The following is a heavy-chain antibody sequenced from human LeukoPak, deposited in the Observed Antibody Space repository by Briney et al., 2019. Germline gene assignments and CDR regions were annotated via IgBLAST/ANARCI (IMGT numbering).Heavy chain of an antibody. CDR1: GFTFSNAW. CDR2: IKSKTDGGTT. D-gene: IGHD3-22*01. Sequence: NPGGSLRLSCAASGFTFSNAWMSWVRQAPGKGLEWVGRIKSKTDGGTTDYAAPVKGRFTISRDDSKSTLYLQMNSLKTEDTAVYYCTTDYYDSSGYYEDFYYMDVWGKGTTVTVSS. V-gene: IGHV3-15*01. J-gene: IGHJ6*03. CDR3: TTDYYDSSGYYEDFYYMDV.